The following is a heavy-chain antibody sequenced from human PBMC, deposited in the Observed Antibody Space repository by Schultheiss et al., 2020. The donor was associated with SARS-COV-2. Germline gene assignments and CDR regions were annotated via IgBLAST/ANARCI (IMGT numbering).Heavy chain of an antibody. CDR3: AMGFDP. J-gene: IGHJ5*02. CDR2: IYTSGST. V-gene: IGHV4-59*10. CDR1: GGSFSGYY. Sequence: SETLSLTCAVYGGSFSGYYWSWIRQPAGKGLEWIGRIYTSGSTNYNPSLKSRVTISVDTSKNQFSLKLSSVTAADTAVYYCAMGFDPWGQGTLVTVSS.